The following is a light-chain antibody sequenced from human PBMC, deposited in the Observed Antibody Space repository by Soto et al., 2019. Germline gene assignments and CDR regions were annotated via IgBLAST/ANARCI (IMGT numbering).Light chain of an antibody. V-gene: IGKV1-27*01. J-gene: IGKJ4*01. Sequence: DIQMTQSPSSLSASVGDRVTITCRASQGISNYLAWYQQKPGKVPKLLIYAASTLQSGVPSRFSVSGSGTDFTLTISSLQPADVATYYCQNYNSAPFTFGGGTKVEIK. CDR2: AAS. CDR1: QGISNY. CDR3: QNYNSAPFT.